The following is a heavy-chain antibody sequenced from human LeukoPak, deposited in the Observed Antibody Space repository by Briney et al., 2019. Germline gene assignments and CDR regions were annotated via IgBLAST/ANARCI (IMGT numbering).Heavy chain of an antibody. CDR3: AKYREPSGDYAGAFDF. CDR1: GFTFSIYG. D-gene: IGHD4-17*01. CDR2: IRHDGIEK. V-gene: IGHV3-30*02. J-gene: IGHJ4*02. Sequence: RGSLRLSSAASGFTFSIYGMHWVRQAPGDGLEWVAFIRHDGIEKHYADSVKGRFIISRDNSENTLFLQMNSLRAGDTAVYYCAKYREPSGDYAGAFDFWGQGTLVTVSS.